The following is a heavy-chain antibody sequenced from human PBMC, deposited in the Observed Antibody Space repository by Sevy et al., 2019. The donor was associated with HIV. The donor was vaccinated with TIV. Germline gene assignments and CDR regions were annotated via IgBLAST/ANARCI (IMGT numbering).Heavy chain of an antibody. V-gene: IGHV3-23*01. Sequence: GGSLRLSCAASGFTFTSYAMYWVRQAPGKGLEWVAAISGSGQSSFYADSVKGRFTVSRDRSKKTLFLQMDNLRVEDTALYYCAKDGYDSRFYGSNWFDFWGQGTPVTVSS. CDR3: AKDGYDSRFYGSNWFDF. J-gene: IGHJ5*01. CDR2: ISGSGQSS. CDR1: GFTFTSYA. D-gene: IGHD3-22*01.